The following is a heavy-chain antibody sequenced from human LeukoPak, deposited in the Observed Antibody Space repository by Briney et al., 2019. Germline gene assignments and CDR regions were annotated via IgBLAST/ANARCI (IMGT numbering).Heavy chain of an antibody. CDR1: GYTFTGYY. J-gene: IGHJ4*02. CDR3: ARGPPKQWLAQRGDFDY. V-gene: IGHV1-2*04. D-gene: IGHD6-19*01. Sequence: ASVKVSCKASGYTFTGYYMHWVRQAPGQGLEWMGWINPNSGGTNYAQKFQGWVTMTRDTSISTAYMELSRLRSDDTAVYYCARGPPKQWLAQRGDFDYWGQGTLVTVSS. CDR2: INPNSGGT.